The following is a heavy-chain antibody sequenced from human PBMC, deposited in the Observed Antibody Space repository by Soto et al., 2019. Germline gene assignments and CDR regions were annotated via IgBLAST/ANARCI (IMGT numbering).Heavy chain of an antibody. Sequence: QVQLVQSEADVNKPGSSVKVSCKYSGGTFRRFSINWVRQAPGRGLEWMGGVLPIFDIINYAEKFQGRVTITADKSTNTAYMELSSLTAADTAVYYCARGGGTTVITKFDYWGQGTLVIVSS. V-gene: IGHV1-69*17. D-gene: IGHD4-17*01. J-gene: IGHJ4*02. CDR1: GGTFRRFS. CDR3: ARGGGTTVITKFDY. CDR2: VLPIFDII.